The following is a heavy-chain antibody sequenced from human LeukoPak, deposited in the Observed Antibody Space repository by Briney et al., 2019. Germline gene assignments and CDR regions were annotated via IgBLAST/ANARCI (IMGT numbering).Heavy chain of an antibody. CDR3: ARSFLGDWYFDL. V-gene: IGHV4-59*01. J-gene: IGHJ2*01. CDR1: GGSISSYY. CDR2: IYYSGST. D-gene: IGHD1-26*01. Sequence: SETLSLTCTVSGGSISSYYWSWIRQHPGMGLEWLGCIYYSGSTNYNPSLKSRVTISVDTSKDQFSLRLTSVTAADTAVYYCARSFLGDWYFDLWGRGTLVTVSS.